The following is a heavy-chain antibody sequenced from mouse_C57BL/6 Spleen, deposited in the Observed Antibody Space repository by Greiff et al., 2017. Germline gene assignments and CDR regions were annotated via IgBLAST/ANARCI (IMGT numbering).Heavy chain of an antibody. J-gene: IGHJ3*01. Sequence: IQLQQSGPELVKPGASVKISCKASGYSFTGYYMNWVKQSPEKSLEWIGEINPSTGGTTYNQKFKAKATLTVDKSSSTAYMQLKSLTSEDSAVYYCARVYYGNPWFAYWGQGTLVTVSA. V-gene: IGHV1-42*01. CDR3: ARVYYGNPWFAY. CDR1: GYSFTGYY. CDR2: INPSTGGT. D-gene: IGHD2-1*01.